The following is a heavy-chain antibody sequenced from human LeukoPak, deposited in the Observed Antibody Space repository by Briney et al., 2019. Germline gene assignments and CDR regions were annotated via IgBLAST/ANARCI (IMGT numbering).Heavy chain of an antibody. CDR3: ARGYSSGLVGG. J-gene: IGHJ4*02. Sequence: SETLSLTCAVYGGSFSGYYWSWIRQPPGKGLEWIGEINHSGSTNYNPSLKSRVTISVDTSKNQFSLKLSSVTAADTAVYYCARGYSSGLVGGWGQGTLVTVSS. D-gene: IGHD6-25*01. V-gene: IGHV4-34*01. CDR2: INHSGST. CDR1: GGSFSGYY.